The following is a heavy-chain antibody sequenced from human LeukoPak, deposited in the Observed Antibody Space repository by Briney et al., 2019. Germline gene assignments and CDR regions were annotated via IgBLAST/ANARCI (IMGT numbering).Heavy chain of an antibody. Sequence: ASVKVSCKAPGYTFTGYYMHWVRQAPGQGLEWMGWINPNSGGTNYAQKFQGRVTMTRDTSISTAYMELSRLRSDDTAVYYCARGGDGYTEYWYFDLWGRGTLVTVSS. J-gene: IGHJ2*01. CDR2: INPNSGGT. CDR3: ARGGDGYTEYWYFDL. V-gene: IGHV1-2*02. CDR1: GYTFTGYY. D-gene: IGHD5-24*01.